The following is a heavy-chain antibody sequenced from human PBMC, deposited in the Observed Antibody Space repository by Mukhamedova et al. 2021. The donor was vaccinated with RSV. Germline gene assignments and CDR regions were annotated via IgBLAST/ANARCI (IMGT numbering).Heavy chain of an antibody. CDR3: ARLVTGYPNWFDP. CDR2: IHPGDSRT. Sequence: VCQLPGKGLEWMGVIHPGDSRTEYSPSFQGQVTISADKSISTAYLQWSSLKASDTAIYYCARLVTGYPNWFDPWGQGTLVTVSS. D-gene: IGHD3-9*01. J-gene: IGHJ5*02. V-gene: IGHV5-51*01.